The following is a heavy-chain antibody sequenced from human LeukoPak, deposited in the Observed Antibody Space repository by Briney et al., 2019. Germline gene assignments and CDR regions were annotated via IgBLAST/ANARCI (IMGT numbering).Heavy chain of an antibody. Sequence: PGGSLRLSCAASGFTFNNYAMVWVRQAPGKGLEWVSAIGSSGETTYYPDSVKGRFTISRDNSKNTLYLQMNSLRVEDTAIYYCTKLKGASENWGQGTLVTVSS. V-gene: IGHV3-23*01. CDR2: IGSSGETT. J-gene: IGHJ4*02. CDR3: TKLKGASEN. CDR1: GFTFNNYA. D-gene: IGHD4/OR15-4a*01.